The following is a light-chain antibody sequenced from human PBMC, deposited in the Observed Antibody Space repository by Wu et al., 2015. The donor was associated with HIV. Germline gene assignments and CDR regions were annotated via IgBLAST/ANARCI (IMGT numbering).Light chain of an antibody. CDR3: EQTLDNVLT. V-gene: IGKV1-6*01. CDR2: AAS. J-gene: IGKJ3*01. Sequence: AIKMTQSPPSLSASVGETIIITCRASQPIKKYLNWYQQKPGRSPTVLIYAASTLQSWVSSRFSGSGSGTEFTLTIKNIQPDDFATYYCEQTLDNVLTFGGGTKVDVK. CDR1: QPIKKY.